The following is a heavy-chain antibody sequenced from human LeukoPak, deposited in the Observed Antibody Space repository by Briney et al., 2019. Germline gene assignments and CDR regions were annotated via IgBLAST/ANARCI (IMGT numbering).Heavy chain of an antibody. J-gene: IGHJ4*02. CDR2: ISSSSNYM. D-gene: IGHD4/OR15-4a*01. CDR1: GFTFSRNA. Sequence: GGSLRLSCAASGFTFSRNAMNWARQAPGKRLEWVSFISSSSNYMSYADSVKGRFTISRDNSKNTLYLQMNSLKPEDTAVYYCARDDDGGAYSLDYWGQGTLVTVSS. V-gene: IGHV3-21*01. CDR3: ARDDDGGAYSLDY.